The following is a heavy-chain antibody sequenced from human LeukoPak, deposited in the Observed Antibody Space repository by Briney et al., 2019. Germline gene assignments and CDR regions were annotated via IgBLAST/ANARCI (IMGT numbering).Heavy chain of an antibody. J-gene: IGHJ4*02. CDR1: GFTFSNYA. D-gene: IGHD2-2*01. CDR3: AKGSSASRPYYFDY. Sequence: QTGGSLRLSCTASGFTFSNYAMSWVRQAPGTGLEWFSAITGSGGDTYYSDSVKGRFFISRDNSKNSLYLHMNSLRAEDTAVYHCAKGSSASRPYYFDYWGQGTLVTVSS. CDR2: ITGSGGDT. V-gene: IGHV3-23*01.